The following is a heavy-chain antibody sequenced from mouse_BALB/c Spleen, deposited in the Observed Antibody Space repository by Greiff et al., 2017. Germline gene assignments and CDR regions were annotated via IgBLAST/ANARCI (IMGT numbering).Heavy chain of an antibody. J-gene: IGHJ4*01. D-gene: IGHD2-4*01. CDR1: GYTFTSYW. CDR3: ARMITYAMDY. Sequence: VQLQQSGAELVKPVASVKLSCKASGYTFTSYWMHWVKQRPGQGLEWIGEINPSNGRTNYNEKFKSKATLTVDKSYSTAYMQLSSLTSEDSAVYYCARMITYAMDYWGQGTSVTVSS. V-gene: IGHV1S81*02. CDR2: INPSNGRT.